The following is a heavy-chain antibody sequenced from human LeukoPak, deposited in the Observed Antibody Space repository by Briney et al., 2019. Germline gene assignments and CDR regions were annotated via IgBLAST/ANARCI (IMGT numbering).Heavy chain of an antibody. V-gene: IGHV1-2*02. CDR3: ARRGAYCISTSCYPDNYYKDV. CDR2: INPNSGGT. Sequence: GASVRVSCKASGYTFTGYYMHWVRQAPGQGLEWMGWINPNSGGTNYAQKFQGRVTMTRDTSISTAYMELSRLTYDDTAVYYCARRGAYCISTSCYPDNYYKDVWGKGTSVTVSS. J-gene: IGHJ6*03. D-gene: IGHD2-2*01. CDR1: GYTFTGYY.